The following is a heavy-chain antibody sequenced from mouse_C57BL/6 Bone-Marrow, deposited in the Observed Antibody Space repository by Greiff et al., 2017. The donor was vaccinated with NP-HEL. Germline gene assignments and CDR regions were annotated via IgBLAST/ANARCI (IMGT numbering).Heavy chain of an antibody. CDR3: AREVKDGYDDLWYFDV. CDR1: GYSFTDYN. D-gene: IGHD2-2*01. CDR2: INPNYGTT. V-gene: IGHV1-39*01. Sequence: EVKLVESGPELVKPGASVKISCKASGYSFTDYNMNWVKQSNGKSLEWIGVINPNYGTTSYNQKFKGKATLTVDQSSSTAYMQLNSLTSEDSAVYYCAREVKDGYDDLWYFDVWGTGTTVTVSS. J-gene: IGHJ1*03.